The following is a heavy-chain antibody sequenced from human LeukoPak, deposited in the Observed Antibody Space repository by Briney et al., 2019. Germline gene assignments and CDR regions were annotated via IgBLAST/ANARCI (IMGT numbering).Heavy chain of an antibody. D-gene: IGHD5-18*01. CDR1: GFTVSSDY. CDR3: ARSTRRDTEVALAEYFQH. V-gene: IGHV3-53*01. CDR2: IYGGGGT. J-gene: IGHJ1*01. Sequence: GGSLRLSCAASGFTVSSDYMSWVRQAPGKGLEWVSVIYGGGGTYYADSVKGRFTISRDNSKNTLYLQMNSLRAEDTAVYYCARSTRRDTEVALAEYFQHWGQGTLVTVSS.